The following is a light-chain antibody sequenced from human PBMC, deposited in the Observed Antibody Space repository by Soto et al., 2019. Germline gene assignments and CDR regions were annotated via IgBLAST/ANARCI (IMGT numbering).Light chain of an antibody. J-gene: IGKJ4*01. CDR3: QKYNSAPLT. CDR2: AAS. Sequence: DIQMTQSPSSLSASVGDRVTMTCRASQDINNYLAWYQQEPGKVPKLLISAASTLQSGVPSRFSGSGSGTDFTLTISSLQPEDVVTYYCQKYNSAPLTFGGGTKVEI. CDR1: QDINNY. V-gene: IGKV1-27*01.